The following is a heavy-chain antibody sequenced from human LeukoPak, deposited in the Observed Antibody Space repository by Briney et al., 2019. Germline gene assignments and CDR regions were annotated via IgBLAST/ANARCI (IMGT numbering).Heavy chain of an antibody. CDR3: ARDPFYGDADLDS. J-gene: IGHJ4*02. D-gene: IGHD4-17*01. CDR2: IKSDGSIT. Sequence: GRSLRLSCAASGFTFSNYWMHWVRQAPGKGLVWVSRIKSDGSITTYADSVKGRFTISRDNAKNTLYLQMNSLRAEDTAVYYCARDPFYGDADLDSWGQGTLVTVSS. V-gene: IGHV3-74*01. CDR1: GFTFSNYW.